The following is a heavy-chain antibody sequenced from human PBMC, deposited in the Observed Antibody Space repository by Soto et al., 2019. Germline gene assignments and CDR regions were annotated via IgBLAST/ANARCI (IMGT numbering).Heavy chain of an antibody. V-gene: IGHV4-39*01. CDR3: ARPSGSYLYYFDY. Sequence: QLQLQESGPGLVKPSETLSLTCTVSGGSISSSSYYWGWIRQPPGKGLEWIGSIYYSGSTYYNPSLKRRVTIPVDTSKNQFSLKLSSVTAADTAVYYCARPSGSYLYYFDYWGQGTLVTVSS. CDR2: IYYSGST. J-gene: IGHJ4*02. CDR1: GGSISSSSYY. D-gene: IGHD1-26*01.